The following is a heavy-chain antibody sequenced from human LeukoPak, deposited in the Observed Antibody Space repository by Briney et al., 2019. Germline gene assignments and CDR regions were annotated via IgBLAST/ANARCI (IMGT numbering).Heavy chain of an antibody. Sequence: GGSLRLSCAASGFTFGDYAMHWVRQAPGKGLEWVSLISGDGGSTYYADSVKGRFTISRDDSKNSLYLQMNSLRTEDTALYYCAKDGGTVHDSSGYYQWGQGTLVTVSS. J-gene: IGHJ4*02. CDR2: ISGDGGST. CDR1: GFTFGDYA. V-gene: IGHV3-43*02. CDR3: AKDGGTVHDSSGYYQ. D-gene: IGHD3-22*01.